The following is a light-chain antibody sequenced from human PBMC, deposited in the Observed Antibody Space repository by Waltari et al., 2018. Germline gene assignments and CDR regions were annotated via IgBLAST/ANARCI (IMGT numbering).Light chain of an antibody. J-gene: IGLJ3*02. V-gene: IGLV2-14*03. CDR1: SSDVGGYTY. CDR3: SSYTSSSTWV. CDR2: DVT. Sequence: QSALTQPASVSGSPGQSITISCPGPSSDVGGYTYVSWYQQHPGKAPKLMIYDVTTRPSGVSNRFSGSKSVNTASLTISGLQAEDEADYYCSSYTSSSTWVFGGGTKLTVL.